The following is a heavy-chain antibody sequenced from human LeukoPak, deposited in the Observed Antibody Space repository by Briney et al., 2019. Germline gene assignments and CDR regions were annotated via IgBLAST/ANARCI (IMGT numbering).Heavy chain of an antibody. CDR1: GFTFSSYA. J-gene: IGHJ4*02. V-gene: IGHV3-23*01. CDR3: AKAREVSSGYYY. CDR2: ISGSGGST. D-gene: IGHD3-22*01. Sequence: GGSLRLSCAASGFTFSSYAMSWVRQARGKGLEWVSAISGSGGSTYYADSVKGRFTISRDNSKNTLYLQMNSLRAEDTAVYYCAKAREVSSGYYYWGQGTLVTVSS.